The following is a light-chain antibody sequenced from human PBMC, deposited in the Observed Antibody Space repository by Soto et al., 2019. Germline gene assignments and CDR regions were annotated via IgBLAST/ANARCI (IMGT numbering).Light chain of an antibody. V-gene: IGLV1-40*01. CDR2: GNS. CDR3: QSYDSSLSGSGV. J-gene: IGLJ1*01. Sequence: QAVVTQPPSVSGAPGQRVTISCTGSSSNIGAGYDVHWYQQLPGTAPKLLIYGNSNRPSGVPDRFSGSKSGTSASLAITGLQAEDEADDYCQSYDSSLSGSGVFGTGTKLTVL. CDR1: SSNIGAGYD.